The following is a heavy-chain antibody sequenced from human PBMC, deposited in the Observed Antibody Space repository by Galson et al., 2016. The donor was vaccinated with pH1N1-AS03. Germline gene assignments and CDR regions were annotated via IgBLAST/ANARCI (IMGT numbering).Heavy chain of an antibody. J-gene: IGHJ6*02. D-gene: IGHD3-3*01. CDR1: GGSFSTYA. CDR2: IIPVFDTP. Sequence: VKVSCKASGGSFSTYAITWVRQAPGQGLEWMGGIIPVFDTPNYAQKFQGRVTITADESRSTAYMELSSLRSADTAVYYCAREATIFGVAGLHMDVWGQGTTVTVSS. V-gene: IGHV1-69*13. CDR3: AREATIFGVAGLHMDV.